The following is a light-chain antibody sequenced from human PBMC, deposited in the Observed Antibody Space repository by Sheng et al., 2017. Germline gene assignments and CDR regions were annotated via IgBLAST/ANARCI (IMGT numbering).Light chain of an antibody. CDR1: QSVSSVN. CDR3: QQYGTSPST. J-gene: IGKJ2*02. V-gene: IGKV3-20*01. Sequence: EVVLTQSPGTLSLSPGERATLSCRASQSVSSVNLAWYQQKPGQAPRVLIYGASSRATGIPDRFSGSGSGTDFTLTISRLEPEDFAVYFCQQYGTSPSTFGQGTKLDMK. CDR2: GAS.